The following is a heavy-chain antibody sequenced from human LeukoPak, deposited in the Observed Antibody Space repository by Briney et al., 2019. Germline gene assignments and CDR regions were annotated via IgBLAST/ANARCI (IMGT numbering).Heavy chain of an antibody. D-gene: IGHD3-9*01. CDR1: GFTFSSYE. J-gene: IGHJ4*01. Sequence: GGSLRLSCAASGFTFSSYEMNWVRQAPGKGLEWVSYISSSGSTIYYADSVKGRFTISRDNAKNSLYLQMNSPKAEDTGVYYCARGRPHRNVFRYFARGFYFDYWGQGTLVTVSS. V-gene: IGHV3-48*03. CDR2: ISSSGSTI. CDR3: ARGRPHRNVFRYFARGFYFDY.